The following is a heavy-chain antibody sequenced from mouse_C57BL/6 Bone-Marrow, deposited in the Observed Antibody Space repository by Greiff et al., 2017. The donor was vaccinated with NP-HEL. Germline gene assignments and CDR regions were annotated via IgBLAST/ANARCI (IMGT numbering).Heavy chain of an antibody. V-gene: IGHV14-4*01. CDR1: GFNIKDDY. J-gene: IGHJ4*01. Sequence: VQLQQSGAELVRPGASVKLSCTASGFNIKDDYMHWVKQRPEQGLEWIGWIDPENGDTEYASKFQGKVTITADTSSNTAYLQFSSLTSEDTAVYYCTVYYGNDYAMDYWGQGTSVTVSS. D-gene: IGHD2-1*01. CDR2: IDPENGDT. CDR3: TVYYGNDYAMDY.